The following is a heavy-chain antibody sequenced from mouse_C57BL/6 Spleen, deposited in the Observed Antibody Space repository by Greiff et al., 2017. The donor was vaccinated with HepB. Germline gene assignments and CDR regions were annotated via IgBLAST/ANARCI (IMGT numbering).Heavy chain of an antibody. V-gene: IGHV1-55*01. J-gene: IGHJ3*01. CDR1: GYTFTSYW. D-gene: IGHD1-1*01. Sequence: QVQLQQPGAELVKPGALVKMSCKASGYTFTSYWITWVKQRPGQGLEWIGDIYPGSGSTNYNEKFKSKATLTVDTSSSTAYMQLSSLTSEDSAVYCCARWGGFDYGSSPAWFAYWGQGTLVTVSA. CDR2: IYPGSGST. CDR3: ARWGGFDYGSSPAWFAY.